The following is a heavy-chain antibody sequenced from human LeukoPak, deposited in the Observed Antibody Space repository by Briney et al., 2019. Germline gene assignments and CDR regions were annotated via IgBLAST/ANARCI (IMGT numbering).Heavy chain of an antibody. CDR2: IYYSGST. CDR3: ARDRKFKGGHGGNSMYYFDY. Sequence: SETLSLTCTVSGGSISSSSYYWGWIRQPPGKGLEWIGSIYYSGSTYYNPSLKSRVTISVDTSKNQFSLKLSSVTAADTAVYYCARDRKFKGGHGGNSMYYFDYWGQGTLVTVSS. J-gene: IGHJ4*02. V-gene: IGHV4-39*07. CDR1: GGSISSSSYY. D-gene: IGHD4-23*01.